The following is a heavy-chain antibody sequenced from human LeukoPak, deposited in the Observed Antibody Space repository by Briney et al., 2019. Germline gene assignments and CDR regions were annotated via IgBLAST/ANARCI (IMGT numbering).Heavy chain of an antibody. CDR3: AKDRSFEMATILGILDY. CDR2: INSDGSST. V-gene: IGHV3-74*01. CDR1: GFTFSSYW. J-gene: IGHJ4*02. D-gene: IGHD5-24*01. Sequence: GGSLRLSCAASGFTFSSYWMHWVRQAPGKGLVWVSRINSDGSSTSYSDSVKGRFTISRDNAKNTLYLQMNSLRAEDTAVYYCAKDRSFEMATILGILDYWGQGTLVTVSS.